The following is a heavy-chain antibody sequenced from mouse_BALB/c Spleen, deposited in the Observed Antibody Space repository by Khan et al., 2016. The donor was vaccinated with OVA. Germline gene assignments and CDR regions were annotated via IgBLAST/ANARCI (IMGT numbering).Heavy chain of an antibody. Sequence: QVQLQQSGPGLVAPSQSLSITCTISGFSLTSYGVHWVRQPPGKGLEWLVVIWSDGHTTYNSALISRLSISKDNSKSQVFLKMNSLQTDDTAMYCCANDGDCGNNDPCNDVWGAGTTITISS. D-gene: IGHD2-1*01. CDR2: IWSDGHT. J-gene: IGHJ1*01. CDR1: GFSLTSYG. V-gene: IGHV2-6*02. CDR3: ANDGDCGNNDPCNDV.